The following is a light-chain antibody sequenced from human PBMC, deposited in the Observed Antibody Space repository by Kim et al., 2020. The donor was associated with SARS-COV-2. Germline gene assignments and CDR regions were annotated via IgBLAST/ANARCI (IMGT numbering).Light chain of an antibody. V-gene: IGKV3D-15*01. CDR2: DAS. CDR1: QSVSSK. Sequence: EIVMTQSPATLSVSPGERATLSCRASQSVSSKLAWYQQKPGQAPRLLIYDASTRATGIPSRFSGSGSGTEFTLTISSLQSEDCAVYYCQQYNNWPLTFGGGTKVDIK. CDR3: QQYNNWPLT. J-gene: IGKJ4*01.